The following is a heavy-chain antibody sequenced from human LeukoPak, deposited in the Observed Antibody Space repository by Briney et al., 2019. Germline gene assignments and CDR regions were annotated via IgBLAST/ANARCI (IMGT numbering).Heavy chain of an antibody. J-gene: IGHJ4*02. CDR3: AREYYDSSGHDY. V-gene: IGHV3-74*01. D-gene: IGHD3-22*01. CDR1: GFTFSSYW. Sequence: GGSLRLSCAASGFTFSSYWMHWVRQAPGKVLVWVSRINSDGSSTSYADSVKGRFTISRDNAKNTLYLQMNSLRAEDTAVYYCAREYYDSSGHDYWGQGTLVTVSS. CDR2: INSDGSST.